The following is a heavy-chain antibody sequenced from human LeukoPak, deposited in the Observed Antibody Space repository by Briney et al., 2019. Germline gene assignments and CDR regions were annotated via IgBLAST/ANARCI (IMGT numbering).Heavy chain of an antibody. Sequence: GGSLRLSCAASGFTFDDYAMHWVRQAPGKGLEWVSGISWNSGSIGYADSVEGRFTISRDNAKNSLYLQMNSLRAEDTALYYCAKDITHDYGDYRDAFDIWGQGTMVTVSS. J-gene: IGHJ3*02. D-gene: IGHD4-17*01. CDR1: GFTFDDYA. CDR3: AKDITHDYGDYRDAFDI. CDR2: ISWNSGSI. V-gene: IGHV3-9*01.